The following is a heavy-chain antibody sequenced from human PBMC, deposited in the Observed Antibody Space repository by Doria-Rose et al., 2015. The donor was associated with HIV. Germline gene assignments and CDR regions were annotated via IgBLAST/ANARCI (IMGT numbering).Heavy chain of an antibody. J-gene: IGHJ4*02. V-gene: IGHV2-26*01. CDR2: IFSDDER. Sequence: QVTLKESGPVLVKPTETLTLTCTVSGVSLSSPGMGVSWIRKPPGKALEWLANIFSDDERSYKTSLKSRLTIFRGTPKSQVVLTMTDMDPVDTATYYCARIKSSRWYHKYYFDFWGQGTLVIASA. CDR3: ARIKSSRWYHKYYFDF. CDR1: GVSLSSPGMG. D-gene: IGHD6-13*01.